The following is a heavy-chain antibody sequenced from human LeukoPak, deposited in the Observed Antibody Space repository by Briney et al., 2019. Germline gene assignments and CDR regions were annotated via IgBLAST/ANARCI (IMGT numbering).Heavy chain of an antibody. Sequence: GGSLRLSSAASGFTFSSNAMSWVRQAPGKGLEWVSTVSGTGGGTYYAVSVKGRSTISRDNSKNTLYLQMNSLRVADTALYYCAKGSSMEAAGSYYDYGMDVWGQETTVTVSS. CDR1: GFTFSSNA. CDR3: AKGSSMEAAGSYYDYGMDV. J-gene: IGHJ6*02. D-gene: IGHD6-13*01. CDR2: VSGTGGGT. V-gene: IGHV3-23*01.